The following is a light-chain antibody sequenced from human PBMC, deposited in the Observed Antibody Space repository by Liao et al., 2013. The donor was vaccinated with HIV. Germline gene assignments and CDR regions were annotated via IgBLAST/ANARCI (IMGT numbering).Light chain of an antibody. CDR1: NIGSYS. CDR3: QVWDSSSDHWV. J-gene: IGLJ3*02. Sequence: SYVLTQPPSVSVAPGKTARITCGGNNIGSYSVHWYQQRPGQAPVLVIYYDSDRPSGIPERFSGSNSGNTATLTISRVEAGDEADYYCQVWDSSSDHWVFGGGTKLTVL. CDR2: YDS. V-gene: IGLV3-21*04.